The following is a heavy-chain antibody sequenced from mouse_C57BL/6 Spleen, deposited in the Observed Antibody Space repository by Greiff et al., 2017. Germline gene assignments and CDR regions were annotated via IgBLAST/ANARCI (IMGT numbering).Heavy chain of an antibody. J-gene: IGHJ1*03. CDR1: GFTFSSYA. CDR2: ISDGGSYT. D-gene: IGHD2-3*01. Sequence: EVKVVESGGGLVKPGGSLKLSCAASGFTFSSYAMSWVRQTPEKRLEWVATISDGGSYTYYPDNVKGRFTISRDNAKNNLYLQMSHLKSEDTAMYYCAREGDGYYGYFDVWGTGTTVTVSS. CDR3: AREGDGYYGYFDV. V-gene: IGHV5-4*01.